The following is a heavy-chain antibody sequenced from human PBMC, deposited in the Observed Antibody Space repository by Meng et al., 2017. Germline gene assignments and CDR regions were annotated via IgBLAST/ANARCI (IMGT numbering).Heavy chain of an antibody. CDR3: ARAGRSSGTYYFDY. J-gene: IGHJ4*02. CDR1: GFTFDDYG. CDR2: INWNGGSI. D-gene: IGHD6-19*01. Sequence: GESLKISCAASGFTFDDYGMSWVRQAPGKGLEWVSGINWNGGSIGYADSVKGRFTISRDNSKNTLYLQMNSLRAEDTAVYYCARAGRSSGTYYFDYWGQGTLVTVSS. V-gene: IGHV3-20*04.